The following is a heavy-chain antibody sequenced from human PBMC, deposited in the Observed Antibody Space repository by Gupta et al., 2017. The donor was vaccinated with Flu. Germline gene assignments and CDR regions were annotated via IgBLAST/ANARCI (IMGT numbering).Heavy chain of an antibody. D-gene: IGHD3-10*01. V-gene: IGHV3-21*01. Sequence: EVQLVESGGGLVKPGGSLRLSCAASGFTFSSYTMNWVCQAPGKGLEWVSSISRSSSYIYYADSVKGRFTISRDNAKNSLYLIMNSLRAEDTAVYYCARVSGPARVYYCYGMDVWGQGTTVTVSS. CDR3: ARVSGPARVYYCYGMDV. CDR2: ISRSSSYI. J-gene: IGHJ6*02. CDR1: GFTFSSYT.